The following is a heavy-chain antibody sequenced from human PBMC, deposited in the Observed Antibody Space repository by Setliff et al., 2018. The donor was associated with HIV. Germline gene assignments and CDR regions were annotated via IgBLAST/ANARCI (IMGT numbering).Heavy chain of an antibody. D-gene: IGHD4-17*01. V-gene: IGHV4-59*11. CDR3: ARLHGDFYFDL. CDR1: GGSISSQY. Sequence: LSETLSLTCTVSGGSISSQYWSRIRQTPGKGLESIGYVYNSGGTNYNPSLKSRVTISVDTSKNQFSLRLSSVTAADTAVYYCARLHGDFYFDLWGQGTLVTVSS. CDR2: VYNSGGT. J-gene: IGHJ4*02.